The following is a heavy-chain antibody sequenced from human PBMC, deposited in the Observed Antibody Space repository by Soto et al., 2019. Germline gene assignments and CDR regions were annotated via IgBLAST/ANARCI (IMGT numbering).Heavy chain of an antibody. CDR1: GGSISSYY. D-gene: IGHD1-1*01. CDR3: ARGELERRPWFDP. J-gene: IGHJ5*02. CDR2: IYYSGST. V-gene: IGHV4-59*08. Sequence: SETLSLTCTVSGGSISSYYWSWIRQPPGKGLEWIGYIYYSGSTNYNPSLKSRVTISVDTSKNQFSLKLSSVTAADTAVYYCARGELERRPWFDPWGQGTLVTVSS.